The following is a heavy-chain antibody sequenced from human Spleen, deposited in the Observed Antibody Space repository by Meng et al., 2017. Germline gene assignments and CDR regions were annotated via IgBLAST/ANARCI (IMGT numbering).Heavy chain of an antibody. V-gene: IGHV1-69*05. D-gene: IGHD2-2*01. J-gene: IGHJ4*01. CDR1: GGIFSNSV. Sequence: SVKVSCKAPGGIFSNSVVGWVRQAPGQGLEWMGGINGVFGTTNYAQKFQGRVTITTDESTSTVYMELARLTSEDTAVYFCARKAGNCISTTCYSLDYWGHG. CDR3: ARKAGNCISTTCYSLDY. CDR2: INGVFGTT.